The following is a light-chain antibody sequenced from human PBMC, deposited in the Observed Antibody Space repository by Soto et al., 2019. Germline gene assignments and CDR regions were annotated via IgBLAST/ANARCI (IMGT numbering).Light chain of an antibody. Sequence: ETVMTQSPDTLSVSPGERVTLSCRASEGVGSSLAWYQQKPGQAPRLLIYGASTRATGIPARFSGSGSGTEFTLTISSLQSEDFAVYYCQQYNNWPPLTFGQGTRLEIK. J-gene: IGKJ5*01. V-gene: IGKV3D-15*01. CDR3: QQYNNWPPLT. CDR1: EGVGSS. CDR2: GAS.